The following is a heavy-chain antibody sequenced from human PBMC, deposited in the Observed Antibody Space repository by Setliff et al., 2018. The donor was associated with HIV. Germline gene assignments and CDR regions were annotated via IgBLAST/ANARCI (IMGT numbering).Heavy chain of an antibody. J-gene: IGHJ6*03. CDR3: ARVRSHTDYYYYYMDV. CDR1: GGSISSGGYY. CDR2: LSYSGST. Sequence: PSETLSLTCTVSGGSISSGGYYWSWIRQHPGKGLEWIGSLSYSGSTYYIPSLKSRVTISVDTSKNQFSLKLTSVTAADTAVYYCARVRSHTDYYYYYMDVWGKGTTVTVSS. V-gene: IGHV4-39*01.